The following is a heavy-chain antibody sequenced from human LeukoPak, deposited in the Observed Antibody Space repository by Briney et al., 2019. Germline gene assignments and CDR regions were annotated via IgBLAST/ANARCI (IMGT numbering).Heavy chain of an antibody. D-gene: IGHD2-2*01. Sequence: SGGSLRLSCAASGFTFSSYAMSWVRQAPGKGLEWVSAISGSGGSTYYADSVKGRFAISRDNSKNTLYLQMNSLRAEDTAVYYCEGRSDIVVVPATTPFDYWGQGTLVTVSS. V-gene: IGHV3-23*01. CDR2: ISGSGGST. CDR3: EGRSDIVVVPATTPFDY. J-gene: IGHJ4*02. CDR1: GFTFSSYA.